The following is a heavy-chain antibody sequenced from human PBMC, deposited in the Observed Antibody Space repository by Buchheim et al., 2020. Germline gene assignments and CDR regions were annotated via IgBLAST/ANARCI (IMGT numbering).Heavy chain of an antibody. J-gene: IGHJ4*02. D-gene: IGHD3-10*01. CDR1: GFIFSSFA. Sequence: EVQLLESGGGLVQPGGSLTLSCAASGFIFSSFAMSWVRQAPGKGPEWVSDISGSGGSTYYADSVKGRFTISRDNSKNTVYLEMNSLRAEDTAVYYCAKEDSRYGLGPFDYWGQGTL. CDR2: ISGSGGST. V-gene: IGHV3-23*01. CDR3: AKEDSRYGLGPFDY.